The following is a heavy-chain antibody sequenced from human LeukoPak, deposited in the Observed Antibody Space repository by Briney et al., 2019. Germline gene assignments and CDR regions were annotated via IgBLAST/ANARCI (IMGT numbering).Heavy chain of an antibody. J-gene: IGHJ4*02. V-gene: IGHV4-59*08. CDR3: ARHGGAYSFDY. D-gene: IGHD2-21*01. CDR2: IDDSGRT. CDR1: GGSISRYY. Sequence: PSETLSLTCTVSGGSISRYYWSWIRQPPGKGLEWIGYIDDSGRTNYNPSLKSRVTISVATSKNQFSLKLISESVADTAVYYCARHGGAYSFDYWGQGTLVTVSS.